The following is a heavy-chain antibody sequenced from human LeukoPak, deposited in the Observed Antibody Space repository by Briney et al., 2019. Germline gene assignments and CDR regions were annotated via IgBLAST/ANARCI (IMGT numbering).Heavy chain of an antibody. V-gene: IGHV3-30-3*01. CDR2: MSYDGSNK. CDR3: ARDFTPEYYYYGMDV. J-gene: IGHJ6*02. CDR1: GFTFSSYA. Sequence: GRSLRLSCAASGFTFSSYAMHWVRQAPGKGLEWVAVMSYDGSNKYYADSVKGRFTISRDNSKNTLCLQMNSLRAEDTAVYYCARDFTPEYYYYGMDVWGQGTTVTVSS.